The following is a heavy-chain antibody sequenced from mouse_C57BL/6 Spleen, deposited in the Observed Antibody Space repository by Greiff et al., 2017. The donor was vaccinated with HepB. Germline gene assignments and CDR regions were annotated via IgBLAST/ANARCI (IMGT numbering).Heavy chain of an antibody. J-gene: IGHJ1*01. CDR1: GYTFTSYW. CDR3: ARGGNWDFDV. V-gene: IGHV1-69*01. Sequence: VQLQQSGAELVMPGASVKLSCKASGYTFTSYWMHWVKQRPGQGLEWIGEIDPSDSYTNYNQKFKGKSTLTVYKSSSTDYMQLSSLTSEDSAVYYCARGGNWDFDVWGPGTTVTVSS. D-gene: IGHD2-14*01. CDR2: IDPSDSYT.